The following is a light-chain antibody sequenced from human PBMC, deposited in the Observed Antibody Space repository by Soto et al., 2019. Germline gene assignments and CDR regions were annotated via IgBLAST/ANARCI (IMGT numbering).Light chain of an antibody. CDR1: QSVSSTY. J-gene: IGKJ2*01. V-gene: IGKV3-20*01. CDR3: QHYGSSSST. Sequence: EIVLTQSPGTLSLSPGERATLSCRASQSVSSTYLAWYQQNPGQAPRLLIYGASSRATGIPDRFSGSGSGTDFTLTITRLEPEAFAVYFCQHYGSSSSTFGRGTKLESK. CDR2: GAS.